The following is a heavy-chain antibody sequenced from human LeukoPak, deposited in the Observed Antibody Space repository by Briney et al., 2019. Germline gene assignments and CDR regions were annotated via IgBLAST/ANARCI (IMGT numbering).Heavy chain of an antibody. J-gene: IGHJ4*02. CDR3: AREVTDCPFDY. CDR2: ISYDGSDK. CDR1: GFTFRSYA. Sequence: GGSLRLSCAASGFTFRSYAMHWVRQAPGKGLEWVAVISYDGSDKYYADSVKGRFTISRDNSKNTLYVEMNSLRAEDTAVYYCAREVTDCPFDYCGQGTLVTVSS. V-gene: IGHV3-30*04. D-gene: IGHD2-21*02.